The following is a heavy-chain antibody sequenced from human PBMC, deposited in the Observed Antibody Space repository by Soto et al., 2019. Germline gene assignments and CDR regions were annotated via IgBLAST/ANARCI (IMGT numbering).Heavy chain of an antibody. CDR2: INHSGST. J-gene: IGHJ4*02. CDR3: ARAADSYGHPNFDY. V-gene: IGHV4-34*01. Sequence: SETLSLTCAVYGGSFSGYYWSWIRQPPGKGLEWIGEINHSGSTNYNPSLKSRVTISVETSKNQFSLKLSSVTAADTAVYYCARAADSYGHPNFDYWGQGTLVTVSS. CDR1: GGSFSGYY. D-gene: IGHD5-18*01.